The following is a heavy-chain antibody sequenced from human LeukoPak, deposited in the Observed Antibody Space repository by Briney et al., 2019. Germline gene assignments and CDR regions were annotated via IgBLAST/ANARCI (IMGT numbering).Heavy chain of an antibody. J-gene: IGHJ4*02. V-gene: IGHV3-33*01. CDR3: ARDSELKVGGSFDY. Sequence: GGSLRLSCTASGFTFSNYGMHWVRQAPNKGLEWVAIIWYDGSNQYYADSVKGRFTVSRDSSKNTMYLQMNRLRAEDTAVYYCARDSELKVGGSFDYWGQGTLVTVSS. CDR2: IWYDGSNQ. CDR1: GFTFSNYG. D-gene: IGHD3-16*01.